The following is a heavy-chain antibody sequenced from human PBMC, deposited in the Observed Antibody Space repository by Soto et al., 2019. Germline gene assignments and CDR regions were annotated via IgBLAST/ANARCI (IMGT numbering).Heavy chain of an antibody. Sequence: QVQLVQSGAEVKKPGASVKVSCKASGYTFTSYGISWVRQAPGQGLEWMGWISAYNGNTNYAQKLQGRVTMTTDTSTSTAYMGLGSLRSDDTAVYYCARAPQEPHYDCWSGYLGYYFDYWGQGTLVTVSS. CDR3: ARAPQEPHYDCWSGYLGYYFDY. CDR2: ISAYNGNT. J-gene: IGHJ4*02. D-gene: IGHD3-3*01. V-gene: IGHV1-18*01. CDR1: GYTFTSYG.